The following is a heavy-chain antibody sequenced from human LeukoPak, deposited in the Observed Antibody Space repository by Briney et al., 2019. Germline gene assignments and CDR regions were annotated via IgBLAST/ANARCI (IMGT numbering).Heavy chain of an antibody. CDR1: GYTFTGYY. CDR2: INPKGGGT. V-gene: IGHV1-2*02. D-gene: IGHD6-19*01. CDR3: ARDAEQWLTLESYYYYGMDV. Sequence: ASVKVSCKASGYTFTGYYIHWVRQAPGQGPEWVGWINPKGGGTNSAQKLPGRVTMTTDTSTSTAYMELRSLRSDDTAVYYCARDAEQWLTLESYYYYGMDVWGQGTTVTVSS. J-gene: IGHJ6*02.